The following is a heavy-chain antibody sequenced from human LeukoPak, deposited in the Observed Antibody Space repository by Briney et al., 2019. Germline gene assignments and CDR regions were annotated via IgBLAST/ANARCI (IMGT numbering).Heavy chain of an antibody. CDR1: GYTFTGYY. CDR3: ARGYCSGGSCYSVENWFDP. CDR2: INPNSGGT. Sequence: GASVKVACKAAGYTFTGYYMFWVRQAPGQGLEWMGRINPNSGGTNYSPKFQGRVTMTRDTSISTPYLALSRLRSDDTAVYYCARGYCSGGSCYSVENWFDPWGQGTLVTVSS. V-gene: IGHV1-2*06. J-gene: IGHJ5*02. D-gene: IGHD2-15*01.